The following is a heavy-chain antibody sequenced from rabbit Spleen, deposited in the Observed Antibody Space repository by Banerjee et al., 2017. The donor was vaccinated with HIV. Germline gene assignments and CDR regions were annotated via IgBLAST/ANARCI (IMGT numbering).Heavy chain of an antibody. Sequence: QQQLEESGGGLVKPGGTLTLTCTASGFSFSGNYYMCWVRQAPGKGLEWIGCIYTTNNRGNGYANWAKGRFTISKTSTTVDLKMTSLTAADTATYFCARNGGVNGYSQLDLWGPGTLVTVS. V-gene: IGHV1S45*01. D-gene: IGHD1-1*01. CDR1: GFSFSGNYY. CDR2: IYTTNNRGN. CDR3: ARNGGVNGYSQLDL. J-gene: IGHJ4*01.